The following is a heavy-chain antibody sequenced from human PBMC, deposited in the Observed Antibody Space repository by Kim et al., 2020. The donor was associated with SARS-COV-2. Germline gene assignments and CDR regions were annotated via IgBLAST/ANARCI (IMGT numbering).Heavy chain of an antibody. CDR2: INPNSGGT. Sequence: ASVKVSCKASGYTFTGYYMHWVRQAPGQGLEWMGWINPNSGGTNYAQKFQGRVTMTRDTSISTAYMELSRLRSDDTAVYYCARRRGGSLLFGMDVWGQGTTVTVSS. CDR1: GYTFTGYY. V-gene: IGHV1-2*02. CDR3: ARRRGGSLLFGMDV. D-gene: IGHD1-26*01. J-gene: IGHJ6*02.